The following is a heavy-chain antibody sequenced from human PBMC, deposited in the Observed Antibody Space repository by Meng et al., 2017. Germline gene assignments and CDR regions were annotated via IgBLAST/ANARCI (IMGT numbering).Heavy chain of an antibody. CDR2: ISGSGGST. CDR3: ARGGDIVVVLGWTDY. D-gene: IGHD2-2*01. V-gene: IGHV3-23*01. J-gene: IGHJ4*02. CDR1: GFTFSSYA. Sequence: GESLKISCAASGFTFSSYAMSWVRQAPGKGLEWVSAISGSGGSTYYADSVKGRFTISRDNSKNTLYLQMNSLRAEDTAVYYCARGGDIVVVLGWTDYWGQGTLVTVSS.